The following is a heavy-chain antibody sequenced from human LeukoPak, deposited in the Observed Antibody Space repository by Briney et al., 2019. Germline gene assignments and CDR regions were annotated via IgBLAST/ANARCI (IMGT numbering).Heavy chain of an antibody. CDR3: ASSSSTTAWSLDS. V-gene: IGHV4-34*01. Sequence: SETLSLTCAVYGGSFSDFHWNWIRQSPGKGLEWIGEISHRGTTDYNPSLKSRVTLSVDTSKNQFFLKLSSVTAADTAEYYCASSSSTTAWSLDSWGQGTLVTVSS. CDR2: ISHRGTT. CDR1: GGSFSDFH. D-gene: IGHD5/OR15-5a*01. J-gene: IGHJ4*02.